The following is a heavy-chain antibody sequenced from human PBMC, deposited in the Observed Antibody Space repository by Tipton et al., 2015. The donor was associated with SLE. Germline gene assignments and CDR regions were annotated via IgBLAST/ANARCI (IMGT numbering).Heavy chain of an antibody. D-gene: IGHD6-25*01. V-gene: IGHV4-59*08. CDR2: IYHSGST. CDR3: ASSSSGDAFDI. CDR1: GGSISSYY. J-gene: IGHJ3*02. Sequence: TLSLTCTVSGGSISSYYWSWIRQPPGKGLEWIGSIYHSGSTYYNPSLKSRVTISVDTSKNQFSLKLSSVTAADTAVYYCASSSSGDAFDIWGQGTMVTVSS.